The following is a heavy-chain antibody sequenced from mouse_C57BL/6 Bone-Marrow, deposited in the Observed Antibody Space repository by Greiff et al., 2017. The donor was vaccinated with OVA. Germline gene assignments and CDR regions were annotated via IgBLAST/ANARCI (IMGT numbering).Heavy chain of an antibody. Sequence: QVQLQQPGAELVKPGASVKMSCKASGYTFTSYWITWVKQRPGQGLEWIGDIYPGSGSTNYNEKFKSQATLTVDTSSSTAYMQLSSLTSEDSAVYYRARGADGYCYYVMDYWGQGASGTVSS. CDR1: GYTFTSYW. CDR3: ARGADGYCYYVMDY. D-gene: IGHD2-3*01. V-gene: IGHV1-55*01. CDR2: IYPGSGST. J-gene: IGHJ4*01.